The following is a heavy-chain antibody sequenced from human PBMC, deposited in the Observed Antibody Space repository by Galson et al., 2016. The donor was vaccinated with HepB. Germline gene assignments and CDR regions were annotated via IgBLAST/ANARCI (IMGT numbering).Heavy chain of an antibody. V-gene: IGHV3-7*01. Sequence: SLRLSCAASEFTFSDYWMTWVGQAPGKGLEWVANIEQHGSVKDYGASMKGRFTISRDNARTSLYLEMSNLRVEDTAVYYCARLRRAPWYIDLWGRGTLVTVSS. CDR1: EFTFSDYW. J-gene: IGHJ2*01. CDR3: ARLRRAPWYIDL. CDR2: IEQHGSVK.